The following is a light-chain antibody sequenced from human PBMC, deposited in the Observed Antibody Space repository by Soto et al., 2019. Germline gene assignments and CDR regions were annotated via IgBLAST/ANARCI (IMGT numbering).Light chain of an antibody. CDR3: QQYENLPFT. Sequence: DIQMTQSPSSLSASVGDRVTITCQASPDISNYLNWYQRKTGKAPNVLIYAVSSLQSGVPSRFSGTGSGTDFTLTINILQPDDVATYYCQQYENLPFTFGGGTKVEIK. J-gene: IGKJ4*01. CDR2: AVS. CDR1: PDISNY. V-gene: IGKV1-33*01.